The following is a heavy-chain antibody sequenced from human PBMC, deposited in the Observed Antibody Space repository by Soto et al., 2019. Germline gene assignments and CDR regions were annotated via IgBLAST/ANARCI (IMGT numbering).Heavy chain of an antibody. CDR2: ISDSGAT. CDR3: TRELGLTCAGTGCYYNWFDV. J-gene: IGHJ5*01. CDR1: GFSFSVYD. V-gene: IGHV3-48*03. Sequence: GGSLRLSCAATGFSFSVYDMNWVRQAPGEGLEWISYISDSGATHYADSVRGRFTISRDNAKNSLFLQLSALRADDTAVYYCTRELGLTCAGTGCYYNWFDVWGLGTLVTVSS. D-gene: IGHD2-2*01.